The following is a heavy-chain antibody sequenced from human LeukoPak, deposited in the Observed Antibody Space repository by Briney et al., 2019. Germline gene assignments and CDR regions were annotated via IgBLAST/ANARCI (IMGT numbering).Heavy chain of an antibody. CDR3: ASIPGISVSAYYFDY. Sequence: SETLSFTCTVSGGSISSSSYYWGWIRQPPGKGLEWIGTIYYTGNTYYNPSLKSRVTISVDTSKNQFSLKLSSVTAADTAVYYCASIPGISVSAYYFDYWGQGTLVTVSS. J-gene: IGHJ4*02. CDR1: GGSISSSSYY. D-gene: IGHD6-19*01. V-gene: IGHV4-39*01. CDR2: IYYTGNT.